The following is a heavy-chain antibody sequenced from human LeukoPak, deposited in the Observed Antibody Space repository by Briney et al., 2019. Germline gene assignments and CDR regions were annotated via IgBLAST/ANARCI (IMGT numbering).Heavy chain of an antibody. CDR2: ISSSGGGSAI. D-gene: IGHD6-6*01. Sequence: GESLKLSCAASGFTLSSYAMNWVRQAPGKGLEWILAISSSGGGSAIFYADSVKGRFTISRDNSKNTLYLQMDSLSGEDTSVYYCARKSLAARGMDYWGQGSLVTVSS. V-gene: IGHV3-23*01. J-gene: IGHJ4*02. CDR3: ARKSLAARGMDY. CDR1: GFTLSSYA.